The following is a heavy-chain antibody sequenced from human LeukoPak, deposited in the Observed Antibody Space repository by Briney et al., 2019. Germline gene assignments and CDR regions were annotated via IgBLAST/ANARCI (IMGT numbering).Heavy chain of an antibody. D-gene: IGHD6-13*01. J-gene: IGHJ4*02. Sequence: GGSLRLSCTAAGFTFNNYAMSWVRQAPGKGLEWVSVIYSGGSTYYADSVKGRFTISRDNSKNTLYLQMNSLRAEDTAVYYCARETAAAGHNYFDYWGQGTLVTVSS. CDR2: IYSGGST. CDR1: GFTFNNYA. V-gene: IGHV3-66*01. CDR3: ARETAAAGHNYFDY.